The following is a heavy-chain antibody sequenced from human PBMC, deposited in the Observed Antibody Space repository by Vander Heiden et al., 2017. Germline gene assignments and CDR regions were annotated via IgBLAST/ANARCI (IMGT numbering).Heavy chain of an antibody. CDR3: AREQSSWGWFDP. J-gene: IGHJ5*02. Sequence: QVQLQESGPGLVKPSQTLSLTCAVSGGSISSGGYYWCWLRPPPGKGLAWMGYIHCSGSTYYNPTLKSRVTVSVDTSKNQLSRKLSAVTAADTAVYYCAREQSSWGWFDPWGQGTLVTVSS. CDR2: IHCSGST. D-gene: IGHD3-16*01. V-gene: IGHV4-31*11. CDR1: GGSISSGGYY.